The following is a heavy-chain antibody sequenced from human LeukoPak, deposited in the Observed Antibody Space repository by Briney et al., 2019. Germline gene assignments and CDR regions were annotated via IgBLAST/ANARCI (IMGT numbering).Heavy chain of an antibody. J-gene: IGHJ4*02. CDR3: ARDGSGYDYGFDY. Sequence: SETLSLTCTVSGGSISSYYWSWIRQPPGKGLEWIGYIYYSGSTNYNPSLKSRVTISVDTSTNQFSLKLSSVTAADTAVYYCARDGSGYDYGFDYWGQGTLVTVSS. V-gene: IGHV4-59*01. CDR1: GGSISSYY. CDR2: IYYSGST. D-gene: IGHD5-12*01.